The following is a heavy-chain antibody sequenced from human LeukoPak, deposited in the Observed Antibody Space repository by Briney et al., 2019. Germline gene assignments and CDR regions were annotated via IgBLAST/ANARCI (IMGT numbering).Heavy chain of an antibody. D-gene: IGHD2-2*01. CDR1: GFTFDDYA. V-gene: IGHV3-9*01. J-gene: IGHJ4*02. Sequence: GGSLRLSCAASGFTFDDYAMHWVRQAPGKGLEWVSGISWNSGSIGYADSVKGRFTISRDNAKNSLYLQMNSLRAEDTAVYYCAKDALIYCSSTSCALYFDYWGQGTLVTVSS. CDR3: AKDALIYCSSTSCALYFDY. CDR2: ISWNSGSI.